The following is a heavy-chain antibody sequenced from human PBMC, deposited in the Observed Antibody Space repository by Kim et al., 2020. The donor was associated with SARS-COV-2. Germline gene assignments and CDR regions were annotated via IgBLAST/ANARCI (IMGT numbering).Heavy chain of an antibody. CDR1: GGSISSSSYY. V-gene: IGHV4-39*01. CDR2: IYYSGST. D-gene: IGHD1-26*01. Sequence: SETLSLTCTVSGGSISSSSYYWGWIRQPPGKGLEWIGSIYYSGSTYYNPSLKSRVTISVDTSKNQFSLKLSSVTAADTAVYYCSRRRRSHSEDYFDYWG. J-gene: IGHJ4*01. CDR3: SRRRRSHSEDYFDY.